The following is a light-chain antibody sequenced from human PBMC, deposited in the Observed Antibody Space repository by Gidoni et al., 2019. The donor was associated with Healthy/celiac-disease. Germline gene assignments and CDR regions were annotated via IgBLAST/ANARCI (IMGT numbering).Light chain of an antibody. J-gene: IGKJ2*01. CDR1: QSVSSSY. CDR2: GAS. CDR3: QQYGSSPPKYT. V-gene: IGKV3-20*01. Sequence: EIGLTQSPGTLSLSPGERATLSCRASQSVSSSYLAWYQQKPGQAPRLLIYGASSRATGIPARFSGSGSGTDFTLTISRLEPEDFAVYYCQQYGSSPPKYTFGQGTKLEIK.